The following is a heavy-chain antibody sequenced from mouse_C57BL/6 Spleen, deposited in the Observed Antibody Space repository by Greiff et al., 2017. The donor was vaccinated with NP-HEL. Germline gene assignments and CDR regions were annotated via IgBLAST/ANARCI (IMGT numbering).Heavy chain of an antibody. Sequence: QVQLQQPGAELVKPGASVKLSCKASGYTFTSYWMHWVKQRPGQGLEWIGMIHPNSGSTNYNEKFKSKATLTVDKSSSTAYMQLSSLTAEDAAGYYCARYGNDAMDDWGQGTSVTVSS. CDR1: GYTFTSYW. V-gene: IGHV1-64*01. CDR3: ARYGNDAMDD. J-gene: IGHJ4*01. D-gene: IGHD2-10*02. CDR2: IHPNSGST.